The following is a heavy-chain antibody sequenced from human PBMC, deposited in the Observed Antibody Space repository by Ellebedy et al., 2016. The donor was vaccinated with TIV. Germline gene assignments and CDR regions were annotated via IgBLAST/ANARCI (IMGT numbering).Heavy chain of an antibody. Sequence: GSLRLSXTVSGGSISSSSYYWGWIRQPPGKGLEWIGSIYYSGSTYYNPSLKSRVTISVDTSKNQFSLKLSSVTAADTAVYYCARRAPGSGWQFDYWGQGTLVTVSS. CDR3: ARRAPGSGWQFDY. D-gene: IGHD6-19*01. V-gene: IGHV4-39*01. CDR1: GGSISSSSYY. CDR2: IYYSGST. J-gene: IGHJ4*02.